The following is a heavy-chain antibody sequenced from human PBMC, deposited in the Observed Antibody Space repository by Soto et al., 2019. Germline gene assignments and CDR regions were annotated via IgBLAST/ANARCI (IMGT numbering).Heavy chain of an antibody. J-gene: IGHJ6*02. Sequence: QVQLVQSGAEVKKPGASVKVSCKASGYTFTSYGISWVRQAPGQGLEWMGWISAYNGNTNYAQKLQGRVTMTTDTSTSTAYMGLWGVRSDDTAVYYCARGDGSGSYGYYYGMDVWGQGTTVTVSS. D-gene: IGHD3-10*01. CDR1: GYTFTSYG. CDR2: ISAYNGNT. CDR3: ARGDGSGSYGYYYGMDV. V-gene: IGHV1-18*01.